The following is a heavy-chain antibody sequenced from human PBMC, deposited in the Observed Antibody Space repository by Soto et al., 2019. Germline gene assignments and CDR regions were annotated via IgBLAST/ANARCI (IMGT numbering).Heavy chain of an antibody. CDR3: ARWGDSSGYYDYFDY. CDR1: GGSISSSNW. Sequence: SETLSLTCAVSGGSISSSNWWSWVRQPPGKGLEWIGEIYHSGSTNYNPSLKSRVTISVDKSKNQFSLKLSSVTAADTAVYYCARWGDSSGYYDYFDYWGQGTLVTVSS. J-gene: IGHJ4*02. D-gene: IGHD3-22*01. V-gene: IGHV4-4*02. CDR2: IYHSGST.